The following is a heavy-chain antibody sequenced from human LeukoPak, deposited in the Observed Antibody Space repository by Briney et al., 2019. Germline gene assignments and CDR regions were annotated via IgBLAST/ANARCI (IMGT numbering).Heavy chain of an antibody. V-gene: IGHV1-8*03. CDR2: MNPNSGNT. D-gene: IGHD2-2*01. CDR3: ARGVGYCSSTSCEYYYMDV. Sequence: ASVKVSCKASGYTFTSYDINWVRQATGQGLEWMGWMNPNSGNTGYAQKFQGRVTITRNTSVSTAYMELSSLRSEDTAVYYCARGVGYCSSTSCEYYYMDVWGKGTTVTVSS. CDR1: GYTFTSYD. J-gene: IGHJ6*03.